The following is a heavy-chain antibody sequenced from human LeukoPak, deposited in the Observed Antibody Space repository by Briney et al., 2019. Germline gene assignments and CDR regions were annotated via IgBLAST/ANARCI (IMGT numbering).Heavy chain of an antibody. D-gene: IGHD6-6*01. CDR1: GFTFDDYA. V-gene: IGHV3-9*01. J-gene: IGHJ4*02. CDR2: ISWNSGSI. CDR3: AVSSSGY. Sequence: GGSLRLSCAASGFTFDDYAMHWVRQAPGKGLEWVSGISWNSGSIGYADSVEGRFTISRDNAKNSLYLQMNSLRAEDTALYYCAVSSSGYWGQGTLVTVSS.